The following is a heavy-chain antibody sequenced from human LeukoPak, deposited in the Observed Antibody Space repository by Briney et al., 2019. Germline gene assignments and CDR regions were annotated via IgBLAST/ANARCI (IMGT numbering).Heavy chain of an antibody. J-gene: IGHJ6*02. CDR1: GFTFGTYA. V-gene: IGHV3-53*01. Sequence: GGSLRLSCAASGFTFGTYAMSWVRQAPGKGLEWVSVIYSGGSTYYADSVKGRFTISRDNSKNTLYLQMNSLRAEDTAVYYCARGFWRDGMDVWGQGTTVTVSS. CDR2: IYSGGST. D-gene: IGHD3-3*01. CDR3: ARGFWRDGMDV.